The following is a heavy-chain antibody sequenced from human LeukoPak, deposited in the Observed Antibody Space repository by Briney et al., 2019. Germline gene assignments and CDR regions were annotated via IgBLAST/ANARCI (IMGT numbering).Heavy chain of an antibody. Sequence: SETLSLTCAVYGGSFSGYYWSWIRQPPGKGLEWIGEINHSGSTNYHPSLKSRVTISVDTSKNQFSLKLSSVTAADTAVYYCAQIAAAGNDAFDIWGQGTMVTVSS. CDR2: INHSGST. J-gene: IGHJ3*02. V-gene: IGHV4-34*01. CDR1: GGSFSGYY. CDR3: AQIAAAGNDAFDI. D-gene: IGHD6-13*01.